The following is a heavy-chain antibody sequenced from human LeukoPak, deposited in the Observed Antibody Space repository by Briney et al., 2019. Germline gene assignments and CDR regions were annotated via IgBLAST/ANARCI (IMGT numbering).Heavy chain of an antibody. D-gene: IGHD3-22*01. CDR2: MNPNSGNT. V-gene: IGHV1-8*01. CDR3: ARDRNIDSSGYYYYGFDI. Sequence: GASVKVSCKASGYTFTSYDINWVRQATGQGLEWMGWMNPNSGNTGYAQKFQGRVTMTRNTSISTAYMELSSMRSEDTAVYYCARDRNIDSSGYYYYGFDIWGQGTMVTVSS. J-gene: IGHJ3*02. CDR1: GYTFTSYD.